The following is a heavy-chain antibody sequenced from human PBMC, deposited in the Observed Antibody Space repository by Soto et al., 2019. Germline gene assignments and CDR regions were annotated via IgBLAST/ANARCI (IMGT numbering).Heavy chain of an antibody. V-gene: IGHV3-23*01. CDR1: GFTFSSYA. CDR3: AKCPEFAPSYGMDV. CDR2: ISGSGGST. Sequence: GESLKISCAASGFTFSSYAMSWVRQAPGKGLEWVSAISGSGGSTYYANSVKGRFTISRDNSKNTLYLQMNSLRAEDTAVYYCAKCPEFAPSYGMDVWGQGTTVTVSS. J-gene: IGHJ6*02. D-gene: IGHD2-21*01.